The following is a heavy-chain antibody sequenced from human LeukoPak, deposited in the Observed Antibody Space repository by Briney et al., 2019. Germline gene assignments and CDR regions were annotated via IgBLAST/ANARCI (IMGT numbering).Heavy chain of an antibody. Sequence: GGSLRLSCAASGFTFSSYSMNWVRQAPGKGLEWVSSISSSSSYIYYADSVKGRFTISRDNAKNSLYLQMNSLRAEDTAVYYCARARLSRYCSGGSCPEYFQHWGQGTLVTVSS. J-gene: IGHJ1*01. CDR1: GFTFSSYS. V-gene: IGHV3-21*01. CDR2: ISSSSSYI. D-gene: IGHD2-15*01. CDR3: ARARLSRYCSGGSCPEYFQH.